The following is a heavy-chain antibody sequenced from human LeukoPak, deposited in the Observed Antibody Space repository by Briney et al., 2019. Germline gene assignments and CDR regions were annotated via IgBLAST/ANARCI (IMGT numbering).Heavy chain of an antibody. CDR1: GGSISSYY. Sequence: SETLSLTCTVSGGSISSYYWSWIRQPPGKGLEWIGYIYYSGSANYNPSLKSRVTISVDTSKNQFSLKLSSVTAADTAVYYCARAPLVVVAATSGWFDPWGQGTLVTVSS. CDR3: ARAPLVVVAATSGWFDP. CDR2: IYYSGSA. V-gene: IGHV4-59*12. D-gene: IGHD2-15*01. J-gene: IGHJ5*02.